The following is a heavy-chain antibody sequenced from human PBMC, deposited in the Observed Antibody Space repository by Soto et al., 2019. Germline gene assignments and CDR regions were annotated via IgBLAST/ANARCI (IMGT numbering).Heavy chain of an antibody. V-gene: IGHV3-33*01. CDR2: IWYDGSNK. D-gene: IGHD5-18*01. CDR1: GFPFSRYG. J-gene: IGHJ4*02. Sequence: QVQLVESGGGVVQPGRSLRLSCAASGFPFSRYGMPWVRQAPGTGLEWVAVIWYDGSNKYYADSVKGRFTISRDNSKNTLYLQMNSLRAEDTAVYYCARVMIPYYHDSYAYDYWGQGTLVTVSS. CDR3: ARVMIPYYHDSYAYDY.